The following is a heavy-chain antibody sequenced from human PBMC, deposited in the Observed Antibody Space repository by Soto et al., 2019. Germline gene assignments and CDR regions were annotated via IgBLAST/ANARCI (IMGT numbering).Heavy chain of an antibody. CDR2: IAFDAKNI. CDR3: AKGSQAAAVLDH. CDR1: GFTFSLYA. J-gene: IGHJ4*02. Sequence: QVQLVESGGGVVQPGRSLKLSCTTSGFTFSLYAMHWVRQAPGKGLEWLAVIAFDAKNIYYADSVKGRFTISRDNSKTTLFLQMSHLRADDTAVYFCAKGSQAAAVLDHWGQGALVTVAS. V-gene: IGHV3-30*18. D-gene: IGHD6-25*01.